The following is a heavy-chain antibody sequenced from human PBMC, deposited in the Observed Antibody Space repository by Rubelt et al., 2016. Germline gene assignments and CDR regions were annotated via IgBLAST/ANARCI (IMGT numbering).Heavy chain of an antibody. CDR3: ARVISGVEYSSSWHFDY. CDR2: ISAYNGNT. D-gene: IGHD6-13*01. Sequence: QVQLVQSGAEVKKPGASVKVSCKASGYTFTSYGISWVRQAPGQGLEWMGWISAYNGNTNYAQKLQGRVTMTTETSTRPAYMERRSLRSDDTGVYYCARVISGVEYSSSWHFDYWGQGTLFTVSS. CDR1: GYTFTSYG. V-gene: IGHV1-18*01. J-gene: IGHJ4*02.